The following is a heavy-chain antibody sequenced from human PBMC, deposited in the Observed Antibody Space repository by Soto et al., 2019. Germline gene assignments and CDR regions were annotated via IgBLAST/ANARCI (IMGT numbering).Heavy chain of an antibody. V-gene: IGHV4-30-4*08. J-gene: IGHJ6*02. Sequence: QVQLQQSGPGLVEPSQTLSLTCAVSGGSISSEYFHWTWIRQSPGKGLEWIGYIHYTGSIMYNPSFKSRSTMAVDTTKTQFSLQLTSVTAADTAVYFCAREDDGGDRDYYGLDVWGQGTTVTVSS. CDR1: GGSISSEYFH. CDR2: IHYTGSI. D-gene: IGHD2-21*02. CDR3: AREDDGGDRDYYGLDV.